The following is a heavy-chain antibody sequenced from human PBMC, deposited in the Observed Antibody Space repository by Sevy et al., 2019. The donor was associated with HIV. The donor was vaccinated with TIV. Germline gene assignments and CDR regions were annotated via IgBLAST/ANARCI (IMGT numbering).Heavy chain of an antibody. V-gene: IGHV3-53*01. D-gene: IGHD3-22*01. CDR1: GFIVSRNY. CDR3: ARGLYDSSRYDPLSIDY. Sequence: GGSLRLSCVASGFIVSRNYMTWVRQAPGKGLEWVSVIHTGGSTHYADSVKGRFTISRDNSKNTVYLQMNSVRAEDTAVYYCARGLYDSSRYDPLSIDYWGHGTLVTVSS. J-gene: IGHJ4*01. CDR2: IHTGGST.